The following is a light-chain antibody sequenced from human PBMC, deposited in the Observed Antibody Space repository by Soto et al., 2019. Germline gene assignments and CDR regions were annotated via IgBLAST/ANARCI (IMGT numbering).Light chain of an antibody. J-gene: IGKJ1*01. CDR1: QSIRRF. Sequence: DIHMTQSPSSLSASVGDRVTITCRASQSIRRFLNWYQQKPGKAPKLLIYGASSLQSGVPSRFSGSGSGTDFTLTISNLEPEDFAVYYCQRRSNWLWTFGQGTKVEI. CDR3: QRRSNWLWT. CDR2: GAS. V-gene: IGKV1-39*01.